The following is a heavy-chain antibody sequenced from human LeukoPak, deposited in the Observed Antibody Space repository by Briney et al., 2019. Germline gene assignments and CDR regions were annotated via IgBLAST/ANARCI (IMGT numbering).Heavy chain of an antibody. CDR1: GFTFSSYW. D-gene: IGHD4-23*01. Sequence: GGSLRLSCAASGFTFSSYWMSWVRQAPGKGLEWAANIKQDGSEKYYVDSVKGRFTISRDNAKNSLYLQMNSLRAEDTAVYYCARESTVVTLGRYYFDYWGQGTLVTVSS. J-gene: IGHJ4*02. CDR3: ARESTVVTLGRYYFDY. CDR2: IKQDGSEK. V-gene: IGHV3-7*01.